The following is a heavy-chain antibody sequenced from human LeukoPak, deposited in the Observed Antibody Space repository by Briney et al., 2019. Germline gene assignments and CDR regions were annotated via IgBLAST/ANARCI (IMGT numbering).Heavy chain of an antibody. CDR2: ISVYNGNT. J-gene: IGHJ4*02. Sequence: ASVMVSCKTSGYSFSNYGISWVRQAPGQGLEWMGWISVYNGNTKSAQRVQGRITMTTDTSTSTAYMELRSLRSDDTVVYYCATSPREIIGAYYWGQGTLITVPS. CDR1: GYSFSNYG. V-gene: IGHV1-18*01. D-gene: IGHD4/OR15-4a*01. CDR3: ATSPREIIGAYY.